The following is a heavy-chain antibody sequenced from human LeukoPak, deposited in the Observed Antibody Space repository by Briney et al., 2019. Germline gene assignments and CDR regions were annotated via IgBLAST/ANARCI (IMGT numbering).Heavy chain of an antibody. CDR2: ISGSGDSA. CDR3: AKVANWVFDY. Sequence: GGSLRLSCAASGSTFSTYAVNWVRQAPGKGLEWVSTISGSGDSAYYADSVKGRFTISRDNSKNTLYLQVNSLRAEDTAVYYCAKVANWVFDYWGQGTLVTVSS. V-gene: IGHV3-23*01. J-gene: IGHJ4*02. CDR1: GSTFSTYA. D-gene: IGHD7-27*01.